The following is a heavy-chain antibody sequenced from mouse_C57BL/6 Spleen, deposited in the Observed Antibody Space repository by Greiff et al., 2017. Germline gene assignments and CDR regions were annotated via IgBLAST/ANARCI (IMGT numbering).Heavy chain of an antibody. J-gene: IGHJ2*01. CDR1: GYTFTSYW. CDR2: IYPGSGST. V-gene: IGHV1-55*01. Sequence: QVQLQQSGAELVKPGASVKMSCKASGYTFTSYWITWVKQRPGQGLEWIGDIYPGSGSTNYNEKFKSKATLTVDTSSSTAYMQLSSLTSEDSAVYYCARFDGYYAWNYWGQGTTLTVSS. D-gene: IGHD2-3*01. CDR3: ARFDGYYAWNY.